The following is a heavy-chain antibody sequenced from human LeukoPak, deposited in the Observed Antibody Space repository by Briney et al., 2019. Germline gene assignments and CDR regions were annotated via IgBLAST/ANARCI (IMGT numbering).Heavy chain of an antibody. J-gene: IGHJ6*02. CDR2: VTHSGNT. Sequence: SETLSLTCAVYGGSLNDYKWSWIRQSPGKGLEWIGEVTHSGNTKYNPSLKSRVSISLDTSRYHLSLELTSVTAADTAVYYCARARGDYYDYNYYYAMDVWGQGTTVTVS. D-gene: IGHD3-3*01. CDR3: ARARGDYYDYNYYYAMDV. V-gene: IGHV4-34*01. CDR1: GGSLNDYK.